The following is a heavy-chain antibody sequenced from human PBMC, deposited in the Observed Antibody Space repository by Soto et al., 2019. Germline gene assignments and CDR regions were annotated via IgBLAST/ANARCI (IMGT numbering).Heavy chain of an antibody. CDR2: INHSGST. CDR1: GGSFSGYY. J-gene: IGHJ4*02. Sequence: SETLSLTCAVYGGSFSGYYWSWIRQPPGKGLEWIGEINHSGSTNYNPSLKSRVTISVDTSKNQFSLKLSSVTAADTAVYYCARGRWVLDYWGQGTLVTASS. V-gene: IGHV4-34*01. CDR3: ARGRWVLDY.